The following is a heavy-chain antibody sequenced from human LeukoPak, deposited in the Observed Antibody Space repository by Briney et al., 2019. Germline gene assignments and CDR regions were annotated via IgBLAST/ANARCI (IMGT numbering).Heavy chain of an antibody. D-gene: IGHD6-19*01. V-gene: IGHV1-69*13. Sequence: GASVKVSCKASGGTFSNYDISWVRQAPGQGLEWMGGIIPIFGTSNYAQKFQGRVTITADESTSTAYMELSSLRSEDTAVYYCARGFHSSGWLNQYYYYYYMDVWGKGTTVTISS. CDR1: GGTFSNYD. CDR3: ARGFHSSGWLNQYYYYYYMDV. CDR2: IIPIFGTS. J-gene: IGHJ6*03.